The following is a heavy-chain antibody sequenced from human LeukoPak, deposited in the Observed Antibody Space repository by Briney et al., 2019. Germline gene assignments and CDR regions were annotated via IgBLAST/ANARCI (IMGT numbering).Heavy chain of an antibody. Sequence: QTLSLTCTISGDSVSSNNVAWNWVRQSPSRGLEWLGRTYYRSKWYNGYAVSVKSRITVNPDTSKNQFSLQLNSVTPEDTAVYYCVRSGSEGALDYWGQGTLVTVSS. CDR3: VRSGSEGALDY. CDR2: TYYRSKWYN. V-gene: IGHV6-1*01. J-gene: IGHJ4*02. CDR1: GDSVSSNNVA. D-gene: IGHD3-16*01.